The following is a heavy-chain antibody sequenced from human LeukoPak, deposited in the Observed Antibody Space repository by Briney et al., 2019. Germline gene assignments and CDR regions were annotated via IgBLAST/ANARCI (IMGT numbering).Heavy chain of an antibody. CDR1: GYTFTVYY. CDR3: ARDLERDAFDI. V-gene: IGHV1-2*02. CDR2: INPNSGGT. D-gene: IGHD5-24*01. Sequence: ASVKVSCKTSGYTFTVYYMHWVRQAPGRGLEWLGWINPNSGGTNSAQKFQDRVTMTRDTAISTTYLELSWLASDDTAVCYCARDLERDAFDIWGQGTMVTVSS. J-gene: IGHJ3*02.